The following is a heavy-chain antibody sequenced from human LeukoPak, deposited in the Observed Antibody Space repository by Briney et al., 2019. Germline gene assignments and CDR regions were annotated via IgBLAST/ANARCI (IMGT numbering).Heavy chain of an antibody. CDR1: GFTFSSYS. CDR3: AKAPVTTCRGAYCYPFDY. J-gene: IGHJ4*02. D-gene: IGHD2-21*01. V-gene: IGHV3-21*04. Sequence: GGSLRLSCAASGFTFSSYSMNWVRQAPRKGLEWVSSISSSSSNINYADSVKGRSTISRDNAKNTLFLQMNRLRPEDAAVYYCAKAPVTTCRGAYCYPFDYWGQGTLVTASS. CDR2: ISSSSSNI.